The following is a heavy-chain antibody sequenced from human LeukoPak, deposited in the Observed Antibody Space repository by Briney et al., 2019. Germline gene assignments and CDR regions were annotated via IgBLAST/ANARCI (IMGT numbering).Heavy chain of an antibody. CDR2: MNPNSGST. V-gene: IGHV1-8*03. D-gene: IGHD6-19*01. Sequence: GASVTVSCKASGYTFTSYDINWVRQATGQGLEWMGWMNPNSGSTGYAQKFQGRVTITRNTSISTAYMELSSLRSEDTAVYYCARTYSSGWDYYYYMDVWGKGTTVTVSS. CDR3: ARTYSSGWDYYYYMDV. CDR1: GYTFTSYD. J-gene: IGHJ6*03.